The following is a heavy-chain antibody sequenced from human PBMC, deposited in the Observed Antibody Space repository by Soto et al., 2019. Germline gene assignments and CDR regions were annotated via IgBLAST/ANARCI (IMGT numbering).Heavy chain of an antibody. CDR2: INPNSGGT. V-gene: IGHV1-2*02. CDR3: AILEISSQPSSILFPYKTLSDL. Sequence: AGKPCSKARVNIYTGYHMQWVRQAPGQGIEWMGWINPNSGGTKYAQKFQGRVTMTRDTSISTAYMELSSLRSDDTAVYYCAILEISSQPSSILFPYKTLSDL. CDR1: VNIYTGYH. D-gene: IGHD2-2*02. J-gene: IGHJ2*01.